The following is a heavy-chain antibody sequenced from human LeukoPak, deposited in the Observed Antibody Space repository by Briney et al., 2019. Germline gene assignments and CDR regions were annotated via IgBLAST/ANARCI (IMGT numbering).Heavy chain of an antibody. CDR3: AKDEISTPYYYYGMDV. V-gene: IGHV3-20*04. CDR2: INWNGGST. CDR1: GFTFDDYG. J-gene: IGHJ6*02. D-gene: IGHD2-2*01. Sequence: RPGGSLRLSCTASGFTFDDYGMMGVRQAPGKGLEWVSGINWNGGSTGYADSVKGRFTISRDNAKNSLYLQMNSLRAEDTALYYCAKDEISTPYYYYGMDVWGQGTTVTVSS.